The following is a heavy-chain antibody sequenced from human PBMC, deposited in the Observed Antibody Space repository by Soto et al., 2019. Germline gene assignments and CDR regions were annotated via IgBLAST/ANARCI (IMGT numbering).Heavy chain of an antibody. CDR3: AAARYYDSSGCRY. CDR2: IVVGSGNT. Sequence: QMQLVQSGPEVKKPGTSVKVSCKASGFTFTSSAVQWVRQARGQRLEWIGWIVVGSGNTNYAQKFQERVTITRDMXTSTAYMELSSLRSEDTAVYYCAAARYYDSSGCRYWGQGTLVTASS. J-gene: IGHJ4*02. V-gene: IGHV1-58*01. CDR1: GFTFTSSA. D-gene: IGHD3-22*01.